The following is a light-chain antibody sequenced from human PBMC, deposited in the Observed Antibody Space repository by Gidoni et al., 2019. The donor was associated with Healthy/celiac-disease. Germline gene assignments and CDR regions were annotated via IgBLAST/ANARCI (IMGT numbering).Light chain of an antibody. Sequence: SSELTHDPAVSVAFGQTVRITCQGDSLRSYYASWYQQKPGQAPVLVIYGKNNRPSGIPDRFSGSSSGNTASLTITGAQAEDEADYYCNSRDSSGNHLVFGGGTKLTVL. CDR2: GKN. V-gene: IGLV3-19*01. CDR1: SLRSYY. CDR3: NSRDSSGNHLV. J-gene: IGLJ2*01.